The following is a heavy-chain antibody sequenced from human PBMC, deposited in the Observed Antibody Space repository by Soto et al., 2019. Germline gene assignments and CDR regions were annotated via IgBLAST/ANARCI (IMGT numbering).Heavy chain of an antibody. D-gene: IGHD2-2*01. J-gene: IGHJ6*02. CDR2: IIPRSATS. Sequence: QVQLVQSGAEVKKPGSSVKFSCKASGDTFSTYTITWMRQAPGQGLEWMRGIIPRSATSNYAQKFQGRVTITADESTSTAYMELSSLISEDTAVYYCAREGLVLVPTTANSDYYYYAMDVWGQGTTVTVSS. V-gene: IGHV1-69*12. CDR1: GDTFSTYT. CDR3: AREGLVLVPTTANSDYYYYAMDV.